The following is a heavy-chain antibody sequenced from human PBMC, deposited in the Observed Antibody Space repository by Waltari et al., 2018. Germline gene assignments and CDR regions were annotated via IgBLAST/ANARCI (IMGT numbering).Heavy chain of an antibody. V-gene: IGHV4-39*02. CDR2: IYYSGST. D-gene: IGHD5-18*01. J-gene: IGHJ3*02. Sequence: QLQLQESGPGLVKPSETLSLTCTVPGGSIRSISYYWGWIRQPPGKGLEWIGIIYYSGSTYYNPSLKSRVTISVDTSKNQFSLKLSSVTAADTAVYYCAIDGYSYGLLGDAFDIWGQGTMVTVSS. CDR3: AIDGYSYGLLGDAFDI. CDR1: GGSIRSISYY.